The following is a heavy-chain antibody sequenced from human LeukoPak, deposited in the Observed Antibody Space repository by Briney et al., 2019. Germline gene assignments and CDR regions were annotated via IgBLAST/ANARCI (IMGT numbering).Heavy chain of an antibody. CDR2: IYYSGST. J-gene: IGHJ4*02. Sequence: KPSETLSLTCTVSGDSISSYYWSWIRQPPGKGLEWIGYIYYSGSTNYNPSLKSRVTISVDTSKNQFSLKLSSVTAADTAVYYCARYYDSSGYWSTPHFDYWGQGTLVTVSS. CDR3: ARYYDSSGYWSTPHFDY. V-gene: IGHV4-59*01. D-gene: IGHD3-22*01. CDR1: GDSISSYY.